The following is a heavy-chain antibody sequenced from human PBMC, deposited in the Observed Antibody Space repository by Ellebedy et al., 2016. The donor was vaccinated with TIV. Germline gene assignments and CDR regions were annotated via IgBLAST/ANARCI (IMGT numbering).Heavy chain of an antibody. V-gene: IGHV3-21*01. CDR2: ISSSSSYI. CDR3: ARESSGYDFWSGLFNP. CDR1: GFTFSSYS. Sequence: GGSLRLXCAASGFTFSSYSMNWVRQAPGKGLEWVSSISSSSSYIYYADSVKGRFTISRDNAKNSLYLQMNSLRAEDTAVYYCARESSGYDFWSGLFNPWGQGTLVTVSS. J-gene: IGHJ5*02. D-gene: IGHD3-3*01.